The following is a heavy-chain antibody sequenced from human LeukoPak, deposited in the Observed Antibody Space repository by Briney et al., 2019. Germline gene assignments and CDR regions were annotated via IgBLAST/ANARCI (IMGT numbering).Heavy chain of an antibody. CDR3: VRDDDRPDNGPDY. CDR2: ISAIGGST. D-gene: IGHD3-22*01. V-gene: IGHV3-23*01. Sequence: GGSLRLSCAASGFTFSTYAMSWVRQAPGKGLEWVSTISAIGGSTYYADSVKGRFTISRDNSKSTLYLQMNSLGAEDTAVYYCVRDDDRPDNGPDYWGQGTLVTVSS. CDR1: GFTFSTYA. J-gene: IGHJ4*02.